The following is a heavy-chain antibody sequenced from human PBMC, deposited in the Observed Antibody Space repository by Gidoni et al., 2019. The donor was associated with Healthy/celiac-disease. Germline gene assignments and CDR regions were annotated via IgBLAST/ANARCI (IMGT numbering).Heavy chain of an antibody. CDR3: ASTPILNILTGYYNRYLDD. Sequence: VQLQESGPGLVKPSEALSLTCRVSGGSISSSYWSWIRQPPGKGLEWIGYIYYSGSTNYNPSLKSRVTITVDTSKNQFPLKLSSVTAADTAVEYCASTPILNILTGYYNRYLDDWGQGTLVTVSS. CDR1: GGSISSSY. V-gene: IGHV4-59*01. J-gene: IGHJ4*02. D-gene: IGHD3-9*01. CDR2: IYYSGST.